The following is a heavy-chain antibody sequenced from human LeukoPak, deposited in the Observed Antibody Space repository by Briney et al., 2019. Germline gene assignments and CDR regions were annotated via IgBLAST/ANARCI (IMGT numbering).Heavy chain of an antibody. CDR2: ISSSGSTI. Sequence: PGGSLRLSCAASGFTFSDYYMSWIRQAPGKGLEWVSYISSSGSTIYYADSVKGRFTISRDNAKNSLYLQMNSLRAEDTAVYYCARAHLRGYSYGYDAFDIWGQGTMVTVPS. CDR3: ARAHLRGYSYGYDAFDI. D-gene: IGHD5-18*01. J-gene: IGHJ3*02. V-gene: IGHV3-11*04. CDR1: GFTFSDYY.